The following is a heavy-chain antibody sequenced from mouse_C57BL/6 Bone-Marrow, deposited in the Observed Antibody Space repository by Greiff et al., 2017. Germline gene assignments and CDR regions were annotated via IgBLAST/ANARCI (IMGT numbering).Heavy chain of an antibody. CDR3: ARAVGYFDV. CDR2: IDPSDSYT. D-gene: IGHD1-1*02. J-gene: IGHJ1*03. Sequence: QVQLQQPGAELVRPGTSVKLSCKASGYTFTSYWMHWVKQRPGQGLEWIGVIDPSDSYTNYNQKFKGKATLTVDTSSSTAYMQLSSLTSEDSAVYYCARAVGYFDVWGTGTTVTVSS. V-gene: IGHV1-59*01. CDR1: GYTFTSYW.